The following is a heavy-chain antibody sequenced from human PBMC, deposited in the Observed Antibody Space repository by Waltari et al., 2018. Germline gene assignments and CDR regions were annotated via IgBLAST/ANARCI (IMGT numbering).Heavy chain of an antibody. CDR1: GYRFTDYY. J-gene: IGHJ4*02. CDR2: INPNSGAT. Sequence: QVQLVQSGAEVKKPGASVKVSCKAAGYRFTDYYIHWVRQAPGQGLESMGWINPNSGATKFVQKFQGRVSLTRDTSIDTAYMELSGLRSDDTAVYYCVSPYMAATSTDYWGQGTLVTVSS. D-gene: IGHD6-13*01. V-gene: IGHV1-2*02. CDR3: VSPYMAATSTDY.